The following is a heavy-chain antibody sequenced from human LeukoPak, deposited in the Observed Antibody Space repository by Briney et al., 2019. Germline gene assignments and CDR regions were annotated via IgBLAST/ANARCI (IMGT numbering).Heavy chain of an antibody. CDR3: ARYGLGDTFDI. V-gene: IGHV3-7*01. CDR2: IKQDGSET. D-gene: IGHD4-17*01. Sequence: GGSLRLSCAASGFTFSSYWTSWVRQAPGKGLEWVASIKQDGSETRYVDSVKGRFTIFRDNTKTSLYLQMNSLRAEDTAVYYCARYGLGDTFDIWGQGTVVTVSS. J-gene: IGHJ3*02. CDR1: GFTFSSYW.